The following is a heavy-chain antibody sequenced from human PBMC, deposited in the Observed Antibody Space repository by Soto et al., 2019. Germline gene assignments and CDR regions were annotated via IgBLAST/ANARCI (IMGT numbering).Heavy chain of an antibody. CDR3: AKGGSEILADVDD. CDR2: ISVGGGTS. CDR1: GFMFGNYG. V-gene: IGHV3-23*01. D-gene: IGHD3-9*01. Sequence: EVQLLESGGGLVQPGGSLRLSCAASGFMFGNYGMSWVRQAPGKGLEWVSGISVGGGTSYYADSVKGRFTISRDNSKHTLSLEMNSLRYEDTAVDYCAKGGSEILADVDDWGQGSLVPVSS. J-gene: IGHJ4*02.